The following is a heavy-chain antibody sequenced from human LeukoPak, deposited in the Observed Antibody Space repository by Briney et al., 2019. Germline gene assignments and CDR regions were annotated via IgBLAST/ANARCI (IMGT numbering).Heavy chain of an antibody. Sequence: QPGGSLRLSCAASGFTFSGSAMSWVRQAPGEGLEWVSLISYSGANSYYTDSVRGRFTISRDNSKDTLFLQMNSLRAEDTAIYYCARGETHWGQGTLVTVSS. CDR2: ISYSGANS. V-gene: IGHV3-23*01. CDR3: ARGETH. D-gene: IGHD1-26*01. J-gene: IGHJ4*02. CDR1: GFTFSGSA.